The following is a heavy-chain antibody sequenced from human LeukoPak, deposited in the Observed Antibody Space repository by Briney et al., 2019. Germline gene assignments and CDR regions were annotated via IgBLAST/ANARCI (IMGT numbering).Heavy chain of an antibody. CDR3: AREGSGWYVGGNWFDP. Sequence: GGSLRLSCAASGFTLSSYEMNWVRQAPGKGLERVSYISRSGSTIYYADSVKGRFTISRDNAKNSLYLQMNSLRAEDTAVYYCAREGSGWYVGGNWFDPWGQGTLVTVSS. V-gene: IGHV3-48*03. J-gene: IGHJ5*02. D-gene: IGHD6-19*01. CDR1: GFTLSSYE. CDR2: ISRSGSTI.